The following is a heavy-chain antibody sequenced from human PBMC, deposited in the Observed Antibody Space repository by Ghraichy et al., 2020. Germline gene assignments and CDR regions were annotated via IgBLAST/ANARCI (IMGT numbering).Heavy chain of an antibody. CDR2: INHIGTT. CDR3: ARGSRRSQH. Sequence: LSLTCAVYGGSLSGYYWNWIRQSPGKGLEWIGEINHIGTTTYNPSLKSRVTITGDTSKNLLSLKLTSMTAADTAVYFCARGSRRSQHWGQGTLVTVSS. CDR1: GGSLSGYY. D-gene: IGHD5-24*01. J-gene: IGHJ1*01. V-gene: IGHV4-34*01.